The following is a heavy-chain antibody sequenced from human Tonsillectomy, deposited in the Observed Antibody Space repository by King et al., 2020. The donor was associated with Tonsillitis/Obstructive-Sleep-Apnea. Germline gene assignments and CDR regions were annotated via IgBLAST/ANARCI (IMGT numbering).Heavy chain of an antibody. Sequence: QLVQSGAEVKKPGASVKVSCKASGYTFTGYYIHWVRQAPGQGVEWMGWINPNSGGTNYAQKFQGWVTMTRVTSIRPAYMELSRLRSDDTAVYYCARGEYYFDYWGQGTLVTVSS. CDR1: GYTFTGYY. CDR3: ARGEYYFDY. J-gene: IGHJ4*02. V-gene: IGHV1-2*04. D-gene: IGHD3-10*01. CDR2: INPNSGGT.